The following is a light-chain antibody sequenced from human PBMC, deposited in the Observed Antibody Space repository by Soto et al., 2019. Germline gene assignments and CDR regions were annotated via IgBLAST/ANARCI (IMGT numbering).Light chain of an antibody. Sequence: SWAGGESRSRWWTASQSVSSSYLAWYQQKPGQAPRLLIYGASSRATGIPDRFSCTGTGTDSTLAFSIRIPEDLALQYRQLYGNPLGTFRRGTKVDIK. CDR3: QLYGNPLGT. J-gene: IGKJ1*01. CDR1: QSVSSSY. CDR2: GAS. V-gene: IGKV3-20*01.